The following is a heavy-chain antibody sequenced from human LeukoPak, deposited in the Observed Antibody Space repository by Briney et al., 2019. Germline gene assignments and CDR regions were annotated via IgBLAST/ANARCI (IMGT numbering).Heavy chain of an antibody. Sequence: GRSLRLSCAASGFTFSSYGMHWVRQAPGKGLEWVAVISYDGSNKYYADSVKGRFTISRDNSKNTLYLQMNSLRAEDTAVYYCAKGWGGVAATGYFDLWGRGTLVTVSS. D-gene: IGHD3-16*01. CDR1: GFTFSSYG. V-gene: IGHV3-30*18. CDR3: AKGWGGVAATGYFDL. CDR2: ISYDGSNK. J-gene: IGHJ2*01.